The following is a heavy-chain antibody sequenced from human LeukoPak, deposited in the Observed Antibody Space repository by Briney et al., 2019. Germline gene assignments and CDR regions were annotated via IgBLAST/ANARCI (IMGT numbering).Heavy chain of an antibody. CDR3: AREIRNYYDSSGYYYSPSLNFDY. CDR2: IDGGVST. V-gene: IGHV3-53*01. J-gene: IGHJ4*02. D-gene: IGHD3-22*01. CDR1: GLTVSSSY. Sequence: GGSLRLSCAASGLTVSSSYMTWVRQAPGKGLEWVSAIDGGVSTYYADSVKGRFIISRDNSKNTLYLQLNSLRAEDTAVYYCAREIRNYYDSSGYYYSPSLNFDYWGQGTLVTVSS.